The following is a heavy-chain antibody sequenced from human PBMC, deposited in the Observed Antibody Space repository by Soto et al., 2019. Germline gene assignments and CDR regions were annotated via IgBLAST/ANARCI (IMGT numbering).Heavy chain of an antibody. CDR1: GGSISSYY. CDR3: ARGNFWSGYYTPGDYYYYGMDV. J-gene: IGHJ6*02. D-gene: IGHD3-3*01. CDR2: IYYSGST. Sequence: KPSETLSLTCTVSGGSISSYYWSWIRQPPGKGLEWIGYIYYSGSTNYNPSLKSRVTISVDTSKNQFSLKLSSVTAADTAVYYCARGNFWSGYYTPGDYYYYGMDVWGQGTTVTVSS. V-gene: IGHV4-59*01.